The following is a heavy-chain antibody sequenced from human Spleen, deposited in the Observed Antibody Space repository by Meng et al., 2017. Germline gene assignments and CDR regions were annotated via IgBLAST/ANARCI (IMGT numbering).Heavy chain of an antibody. J-gene: IGHJ3*02. CDR3: ASSSDRYFDAFDI. D-gene: IGHD2/OR15-2a*01. CDR2: ITTNGSYI. CDR1: GFTFSTNA. V-gene: IGHV3-21*01. Sequence: GESLKISCTASGFTFSTNAMNWFRQAPGKGLEWVSYITTNGSYIFYADSVKGRFTIFRENAKNSLYLQMNSLRAEDTAVYYCASSSDRYFDAFDIWGQGTLVTVSS.